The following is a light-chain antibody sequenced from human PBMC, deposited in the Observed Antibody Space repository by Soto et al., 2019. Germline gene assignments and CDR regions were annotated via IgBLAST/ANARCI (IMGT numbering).Light chain of an antibody. J-gene: IGKJ5*01. CDR2: AAS. CDR1: QGSSSS. V-gene: IGKV1-9*01. Sequence: DIQLTQSPSFLSASVGDRVTITCRASQGSSSSLAWYQQKPGKAPKLLIYAASTLQSGVPSRFSGSGSGTEFTLTISSLQPEDCATYYCQQLNSYLITFGQGTRLEIK. CDR3: QQLNSYLIT.